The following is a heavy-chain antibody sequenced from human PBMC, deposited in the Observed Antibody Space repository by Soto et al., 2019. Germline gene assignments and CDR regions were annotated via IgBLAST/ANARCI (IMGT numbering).Heavy chain of an antibody. V-gene: IGHV4-59*08. D-gene: IGHD3-10*01. J-gene: IGHJ4*02. CDR1: GGSISSYY. CDR2: IYYSGST. CDR3: ARHNYGSGSTYFDY. Sequence: SETLSLTCTVSGGSISSYYWSWIRQPPGKGLEWIGYIYYSGSTNYNPSLKSRVTISVDTSKNQFSLKLSSVTAADTAVYYCARHNYGSGSTYFDYWGQGTLVTVSS.